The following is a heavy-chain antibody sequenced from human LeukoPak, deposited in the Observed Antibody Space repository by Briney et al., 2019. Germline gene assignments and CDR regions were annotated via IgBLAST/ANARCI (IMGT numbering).Heavy chain of an antibody. D-gene: IGHD3-22*01. CDR2: ISYDGSNK. CDR1: GFTFSSYG. J-gene: IGHJ4*02. Sequence: PGGSLRLSCAASGFTFSSYGMHWVRQAPGKGLEWVAVISYDGSNKYYADSVKGRFTISRDNSKNTLYLQMNSLRAEDTAVYYCAKDRGTMIVVDPPDYWGQGTLVTVSS. V-gene: IGHV3-30*18. CDR3: AKDRGTMIVVDPPDY.